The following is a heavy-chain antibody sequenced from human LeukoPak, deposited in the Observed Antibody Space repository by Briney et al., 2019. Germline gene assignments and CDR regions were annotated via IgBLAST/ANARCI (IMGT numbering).Heavy chain of an antibody. CDR1: GYTLSEYG. CDR2: ITTYNGEK. Sequence: DSVKVSDNPSGYTLSEYGISGVRQAPGQGLEWVGWITTYNGEKIYSQKFQGRVTMTTDTSSGTYYMELRNLRSDDTAIYYCARDCSNGVCFPRDYWGQG. CDR3: ARDCSNGVCFPRDY. J-gene: IGHJ4*02. D-gene: IGHD2-8*01. V-gene: IGHV1-18*01.